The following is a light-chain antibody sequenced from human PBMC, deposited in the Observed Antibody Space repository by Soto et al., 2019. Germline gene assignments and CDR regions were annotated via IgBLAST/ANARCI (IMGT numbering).Light chain of an antibody. CDR3: QQRSKWPLT. CDR2: DAS. CDR1: QSVSSY. J-gene: IGKJ3*01. V-gene: IGKV3-11*01. Sequence: EIVLTQSPATLSLSPGERATLSCRASQSVSSYLAWFQQKPGQAPRLLIFDASSRATGIPARFSGSGSGTDFTLTISSLEPEDFAVYYCQQRSKWPLTFGPGTKVDIK.